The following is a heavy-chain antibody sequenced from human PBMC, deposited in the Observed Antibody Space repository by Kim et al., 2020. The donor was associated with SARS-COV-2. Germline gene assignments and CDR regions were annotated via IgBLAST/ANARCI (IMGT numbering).Heavy chain of an antibody. CDR2: INPNSGGT. J-gene: IGHJ6*02. V-gene: IGHV1-2*04. D-gene: IGHD1-1*01. CDR3: ARDGRWNDEYWFYYGMDV. Sequence: ASVKVSCKASGYTFTGYYMHWVRQAPGQGLEWMGWINPNSGGTNYAQKFQGWVTMTRDTSISTAYMELSRLRSDDTAVYYCARDGRWNDEYWFYYGMDVWGQGTTVTVSS. CDR1: GYTFTGYY.